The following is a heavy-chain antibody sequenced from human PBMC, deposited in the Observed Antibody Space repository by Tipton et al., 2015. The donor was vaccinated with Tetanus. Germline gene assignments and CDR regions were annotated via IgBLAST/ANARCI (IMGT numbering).Heavy chain of an antibody. J-gene: IGHJ6*02. CDR1: GGSISTRNYF. CDR3: ARATPSGSYFVRYYSMDV. Sequence: VKPSETLSLTCTVSGGSISTRNYFWGWIRQPPGKGLEWIGYVSDSGSTYSNPSLRSRIIISVDTSKNQFSLILSSVTAADTAVYYCARATPSGSYFVRYYSMDVWGQGTTVVVSS. V-gene: IGHV4-30-4*08. D-gene: IGHD3-22*01. CDR2: VSDSGST.